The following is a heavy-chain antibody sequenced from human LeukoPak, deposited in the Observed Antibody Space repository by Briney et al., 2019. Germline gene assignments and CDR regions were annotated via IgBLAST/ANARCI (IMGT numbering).Heavy chain of an antibody. CDR1: GGSFSGYY. CDR3: ARGGYSYGYNWFDP. Sequence: SETLSLTCAVYGGSFSGYYWSWIRQPPGKGLEWIGEINHSGSTNYNPSLKSRVTISVDTSKNQFSLKLSSVTAADTAVYYCARGGYSYGYNWFDPWGQGALVTVSS. CDR2: INHSGST. J-gene: IGHJ5*02. V-gene: IGHV4-34*01. D-gene: IGHD5-18*01.